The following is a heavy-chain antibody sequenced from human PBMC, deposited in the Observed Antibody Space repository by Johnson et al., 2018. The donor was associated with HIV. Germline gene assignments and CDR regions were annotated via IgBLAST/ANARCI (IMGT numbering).Heavy chain of an antibody. J-gene: IGHJ3*02. Sequence: VQLVESGGGLVQPGGSLRLSCAASGITVSSNYMSWVRQAPGKGLEWVSVIFSVGNAYYADSVKGRFTISRDNSNNMVYLQMTSLRPEDTAVYYCARDGRDMVTRGAFDIWGQGTVVTVSS. D-gene: IGHD5-18*01. CDR3: ARDGRDMVTRGAFDI. CDR1: GITVSSNY. CDR2: IFSVGNA. V-gene: IGHV3-66*02.